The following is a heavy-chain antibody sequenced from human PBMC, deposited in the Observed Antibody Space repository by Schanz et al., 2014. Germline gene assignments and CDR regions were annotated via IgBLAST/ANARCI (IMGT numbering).Heavy chain of an antibody. V-gene: IGHV3-23*01. J-gene: IGHJ4*01. CDR2: ITGSGAT. CDR3: AKRNHDMQSLALDF. Sequence: VQLLESGGGLVQPGGSLRLSCAASGFTFRVFAMNWVRQAPGKGLEWVSIITGSGATYYADSVKGRFTISRDNSKNTLDLQMHSLSAEDTAVEYCAKRNHDMQSLALDFWGQGTLVTVSS. D-gene: IGHD3-9*01. CDR1: GFTFRVFA.